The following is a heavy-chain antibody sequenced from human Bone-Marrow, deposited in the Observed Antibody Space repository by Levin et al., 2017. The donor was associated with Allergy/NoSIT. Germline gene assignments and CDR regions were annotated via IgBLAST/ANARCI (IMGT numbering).Heavy chain of an antibody. CDR3: ARGLDTYGAIFDF. J-gene: IGHJ4*01. CDR2: TYTGSTI. Sequence: GESLKISCEASGFSVSNHYMSWVRQAPGKGLEWVSVTYTGSTIYYADSVKGRFAISRDNSKNTVYLQMNSLRAEYTAVYFCARGLDTYGAIFDFWGHGTLVTVSS. D-gene: IGHD5-18*01. CDR1: GFSVSNHY. V-gene: IGHV3-53*01.